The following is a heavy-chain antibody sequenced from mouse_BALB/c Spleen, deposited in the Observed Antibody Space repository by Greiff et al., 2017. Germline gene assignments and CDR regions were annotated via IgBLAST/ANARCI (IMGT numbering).Heavy chain of an antibody. J-gene: IGHJ4*01. D-gene: IGHD4-1*02. CDR3: ARNYPATGSYAMDY. V-gene: IGHV2-4*02. CDR1: GFSLTSYG. CDR2: IWGGGST. Sequence: QVQLQQSGPGLVQPSQSLSITCTVSGFSLTSYGVHWVRQPPGKGLEWLGMIWGGGSTDYNSALKSRLSISKDNSKSQVFLKMNSLQTDDTAMYYCARNYPATGSYAMDYWGQGTSVTVSS.